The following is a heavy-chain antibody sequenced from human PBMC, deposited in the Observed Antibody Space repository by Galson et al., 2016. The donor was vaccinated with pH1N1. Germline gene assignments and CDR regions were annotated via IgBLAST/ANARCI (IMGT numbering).Heavy chain of an antibody. CDR2: TSYDGSNK. CDR1: GFTFSTYA. Sequence: SLRLSCAASGFTFSTYAMHWVRQAPGKELEWVALTSYDGSNKYYADSVKGRFTISRDNSKNTLYLEMNSLRAEDTAVYYRARETPYSSGWGYYYGMDVWGQGTTVTVSS. J-gene: IGHJ6*02. D-gene: IGHD6-19*01. V-gene: IGHV3-30-3*01. CDR3: ARETPYSSGWGYYYGMDV.